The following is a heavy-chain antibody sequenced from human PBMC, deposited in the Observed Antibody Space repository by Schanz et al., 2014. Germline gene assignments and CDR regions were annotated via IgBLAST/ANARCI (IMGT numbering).Heavy chain of an antibody. CDR1: GYTFTRYY. J-gene: IGHJ4*02. V-gene: IGHV7-4-1*02. D-gene: IGHD7-27*01. Sequence: QVQLVQSGAEVKKPGASVKVSCKASGYTFTRYYIHWVRQAPGQGLEWMGWINTNTGNPTYAQGFTGRFVFSLDPSVSTAYLQISFLKAEDTAVFFCARGEANWGQYWGQGTLVTVSS. CDR3: ARGEANWGQY. CDR2: INTNTGNP.